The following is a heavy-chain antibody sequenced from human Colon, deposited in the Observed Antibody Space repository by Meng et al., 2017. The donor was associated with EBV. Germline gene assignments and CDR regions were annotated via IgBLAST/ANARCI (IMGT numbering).Heavy chain of an antibody. CDR2: VSHPGSA. D-gene: IGHD3-9*01. Sequence: VPPQQLGAGLLKPSETLSLTCTVNGGSFSGYVWSWVRQPPGKGMEWIGEVSHPGSANYNPSLKGRVTISVDASEKQFSLRLTSVTAADSAVYYCARVPTTGYKDHWGQGTLVTASS. CDR3: ARVPTTGYKDH. CDR1: GGSFSGYV. J-gene: IGHJ4*02. V-gene: IGHV4-34*01.